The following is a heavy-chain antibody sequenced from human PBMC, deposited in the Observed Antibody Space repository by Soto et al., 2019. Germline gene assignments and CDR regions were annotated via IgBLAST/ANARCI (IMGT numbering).Heavy chain of an antibody. D-gene: IGHD3-16*01. Sequence: CTASGGSISSGGYYWSWIRQAPGKGLEWIGYFHYGGRTNYNPSLKSRVNISVDTAKNQFSLQLTSVTAADTAVYFCVRDRAFSYAYDVWGQGSLVTVSS. V-gene: IGHV4-61*08. CDR2: FHYGGRT. J-gene: IGHJ4*02. CDR3: VRDRAFSYAYDV. CDR1: GGSISSGGYY.